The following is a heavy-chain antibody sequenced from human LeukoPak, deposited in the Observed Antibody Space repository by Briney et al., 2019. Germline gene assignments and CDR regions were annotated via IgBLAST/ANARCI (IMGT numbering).Heavy chain of an antibody. V-gene: IGHV3-23*01. CDR3: AKDRGYGDFIFDY. Sequence: TGGSLRLSCAASGFTFSSYAMSWVRQAPGKGLEWVSAISGSGGSTYYADSVKGRFTISRDNSKNTLYLQTNSLRAEDTAVYYCAKDRGYGDFIFDYWGQGTLVTVSS. CDR1: GFTFSSYA. J-gene: IGHJ4*02. CDR2: ISGSGGST. D-gene: IGHD4-17*01.